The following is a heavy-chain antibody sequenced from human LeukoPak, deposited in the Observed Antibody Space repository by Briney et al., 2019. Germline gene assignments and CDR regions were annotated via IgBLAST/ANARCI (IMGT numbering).Heavy chain of an antibody. CDR1: GFSFSNYA. D-gene: IGHD6-19*01. J-gene: IGHJ3*02. Sequence: GGSLRLSCAASGFSFSNYAMNWVRQAPGKGLEWVSAISGSGGSTYYADSVKGRFTISRDNSKNTLYLQMNSLRAEDTAVYYCAKDLYSSGRDAFDIWGQGTMVTVSS. CDR2: ISGSGGST. CDR3: AKDLYSSGRDAFDI. V-gene: IGHV3-23*01.